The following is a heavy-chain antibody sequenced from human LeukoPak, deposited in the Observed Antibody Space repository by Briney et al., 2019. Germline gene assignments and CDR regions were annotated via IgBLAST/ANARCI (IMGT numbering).Heavy chain of an antibody. D-gene: IGHD3-16*01. CDR1: GFTLGDYG. Sequence: PGGSLRLSCVAAGFTLGDYGIHWVPELPGKGLESVSLICADGGSTNYADSVKGRFTFSRDNSKNSLYLQMNSLGSEDTALYYCAKDRNVRGYVYGSGAFDIWGQGTKVTVSS. J-gene: IGHJ3*02. V-gene: IGHV3-43*02. CDR2: ICADGGST. CDR3: AKDRNVRGYVYGSGAFDI.